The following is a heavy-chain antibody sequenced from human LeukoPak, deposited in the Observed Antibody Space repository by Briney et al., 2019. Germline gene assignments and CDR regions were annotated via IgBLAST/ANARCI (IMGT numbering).Heavy chain of an antibody. D-gene: IGHD5-24*01. J-gene: IGHJ4*02. Sequence: PSETLSLTCAVYGGSFSGYYWSWIRQPPGKGLEWLGEINHSGSTNYNPSLKSRVTISVDTSKNQFSLKLSSVTAADTAVYYCAARRRWLFEGPKLDCWGQGTLVTVSS. CDR1: GGSFSGYY. CDR3: AARRRWLFEGPKLDC. CDR2: INHSGST. V-gene: IGHV4-34*01.